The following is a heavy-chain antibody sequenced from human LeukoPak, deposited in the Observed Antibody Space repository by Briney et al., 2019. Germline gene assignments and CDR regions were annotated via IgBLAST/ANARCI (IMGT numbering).Heavy chain of an antibody. CDR2: ISRNSGSI. Sequence: GRSLRLSCAASGFTFDDYAMHWVRQAPGKGLEWVSGISRNSGSIGYADSVKGRFTISRDNAKNSLYLQMNSLRAEDMALYYCAKDVDYGSGGDFYYFDYWGQGTLVTVSS. CDR1: GFTFDDYA. D-gene: IGHD3-10*01. CDR3: AKDVDYGSGGDFYYFDY. J-gene: IGHJ4*02. V-gene: IGHV3-9*03.